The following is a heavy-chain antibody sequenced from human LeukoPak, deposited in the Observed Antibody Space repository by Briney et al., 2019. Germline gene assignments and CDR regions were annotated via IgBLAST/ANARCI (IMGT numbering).Heavy chain of an antibody. V-gene: IGHV1-69*16. Sequence: SVKVSCKPSGGTYRYNIKWVRQAPGPGLQRIGGIIPPLRTAIYAEQCQGRVTITTDDSTTTAYLELTSLPAEDAAVYYCATYGGHLAEYFQLWGQGTLVGVSS. J-gene: IGHJ1*01. CDR3: ATYGGHLAEYFQL. D-gene: IGHD4-23*01. CDR1: GGTYRYN. CDR2: IIPPLRTA.